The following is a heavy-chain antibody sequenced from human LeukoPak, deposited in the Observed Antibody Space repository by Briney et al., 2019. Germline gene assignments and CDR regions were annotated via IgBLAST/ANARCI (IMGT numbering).Heavy chain of an antibody. D-gene: IGHD1-26*01. CDR3: ATLSGSQTPYYYYYGIDV. Sequence: GASVKVSCKVSGYTLTELSMHWVRQAPGKGLEWMGGFDPEDGETIYAQKFQGRVTMTEDTSTDTAYMELSSLRSEDTAVYYCATLSGSQTPYYYYYGIDVWGQGTTVTVSS. V-gene: IGHV1-24*01. J-gene: IGHJ6*02. CDR2: FDPEDGET. CDR1: GYTLTELS.